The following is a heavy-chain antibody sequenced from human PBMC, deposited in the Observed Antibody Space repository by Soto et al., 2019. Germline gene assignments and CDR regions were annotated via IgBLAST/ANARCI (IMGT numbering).Heavy chain of an antibody. CDR3: ARDSHIGSEFSGYDGIDF. CDR2: IIPILGTA. Sequence: SVKVSCKASGGAFSNFAITWVRQAPGQGLEWMGRIIPILGTADYAQKFQGRVTITADKSTSTAYMELSSLRSDDTAVYYCARDSHIGSEFSGYDGIDFWGQGTLVTVSS. V-gene: IGHV1-69*04. CDR1: GGAFSNFA. J-gene: IGHJ4*02. D-gene: IGHD5-12*01.